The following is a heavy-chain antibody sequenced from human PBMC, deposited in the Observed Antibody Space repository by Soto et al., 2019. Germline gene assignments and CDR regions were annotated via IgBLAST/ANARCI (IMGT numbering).Heavy chain of an antibody. D-gene: IGHD3-3*01. Sequence: SEILSLTCAVYGGSFSGYYWSWIRQPPGKGLEWIGEINHSGSTNYNPSLKSRVTISVDTSKNQFSLKLSSVTAADTAVYYCARGRLGYYHFWSGPARAPYYMDVWGKGTTVPVSS. V-gene: IGHV4-34*01. CDR1: GGSFSGYY. CDR3: ARGRLGYYHFWSGPARAPYYMDV. J-gene: IGHJ6*03. CDR2: INHSGST.